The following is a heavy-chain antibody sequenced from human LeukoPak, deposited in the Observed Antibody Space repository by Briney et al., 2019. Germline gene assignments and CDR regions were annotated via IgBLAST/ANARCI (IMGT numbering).Heavy chain of an antibody. Sequence: GASVKVSCKASGGTFSSYAISWVRQAPGRGLEWMGRIIPILGIANYAQKFQGRVTITADKSTSTAYMELSSLRSEDTAVYYCARGRIAVAGTLKSDYWGQGTLVTVSS. CDR3: ARGRIAVAGTLKSDY. J-gene: IGHJ4*02. V-gene: IGHV1-69*04. CDR1: GGTFSSYA. CDR2: IIPILGIA. D-gene: IGHD6-19*01.